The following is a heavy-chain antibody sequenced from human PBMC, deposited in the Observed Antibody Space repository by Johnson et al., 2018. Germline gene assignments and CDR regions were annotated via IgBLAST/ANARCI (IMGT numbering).Heavy chain of an antibody. CDR2: ISGSGGST. CDR1: GFTFSSYA. CDR3: AKGGGGYYYGEYFQH. V-gene: IGHV3-23*01. J-gene: IGHJ1*01. D-gene: IGHD3-22*01. Sequence: EVQLLESGGGLVQPGGSLRLSCAASGFTFSSYAMSWVRQAPGKGLEWVSAISGSGGSTYYADSVKGRFTISRDNSKNTLYLQMNSLRAEETAVYYCAKGGGGYYYGEYFQHWGQGTLVTVSS.